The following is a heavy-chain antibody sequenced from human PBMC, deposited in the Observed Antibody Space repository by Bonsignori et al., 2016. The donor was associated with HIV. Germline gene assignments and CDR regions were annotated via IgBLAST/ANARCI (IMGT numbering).Heavy chain of an antibody. D-gene: IGHD6-13*01. Sequence: GESLKISCAASGFTFGDYAVSWVRQAPGKGLEWIAFIRSIAYGGTTEYAASVRGRFTISRDDSTSIAYLQMISLKTDDTAVYFCSRDMESSNWYVQGAFDIWGQGTMVTVSS. V-gene: IGHV3-49*04. CDR1: GFTFGDYA. J-gene: IGHJ3*02. CDR2: IRSIAYGGTT. CDR3: SRDMESSNWYVQGAFDI.